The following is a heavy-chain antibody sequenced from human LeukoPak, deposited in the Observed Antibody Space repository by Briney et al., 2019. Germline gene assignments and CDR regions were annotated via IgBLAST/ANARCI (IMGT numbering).Heavy chain of an antibody. CDR3: AREGITGTTGYFDY. CDR1: GFTFSSYS. CDR2: IYSGGST. D-gene: IGHD1-7*01. V-gene: IGHV3-53*01. Sequence: GGSLRLSCAASGFTFSSYSMNWVRQAPGKGLEWVSVIYSGGSTYYADSVKGRFTISRDNSKNTLYLQMNSLRAEDTAVYYCAREGITGTTGYFDYWGQGTLVTVSS. J-gene: IGHJ4*02.